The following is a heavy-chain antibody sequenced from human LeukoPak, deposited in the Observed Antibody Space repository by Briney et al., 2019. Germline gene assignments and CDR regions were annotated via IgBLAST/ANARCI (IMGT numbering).Heavy chain of an antibody. CDR3: ARDLGMATFDY. V-gene: IGHV3-48*03. D-gene: IGHD5-24*01. CDR2: ISSSGSTI. CDR1: GFTFSSYE. Sequence: PGGSLRLSCAASGFTFSSYEMNWVRQAPGKGLEWVSYISSSGSTIYYADSVKGRFTISRDNAKNSLYLQMNSLRAEDTAVYYCARDLGMATFDYWGQGTLVTVSS. J-gene: IGHJ4*02.